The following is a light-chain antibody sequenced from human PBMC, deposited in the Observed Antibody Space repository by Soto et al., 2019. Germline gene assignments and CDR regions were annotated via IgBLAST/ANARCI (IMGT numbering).Light chain of an antibody. CDR1: QSINAH. V-gene: IGKV3-15*01. J-gene: IGKJ1*01. Sequence: EVVMTQSPATLSVSPGERVTLSCRASQSINAHLAWYQQKPGQAPRLLIHGASTRATGIPDRFSGSGFGTEFILTISCLQSEDFAVYYCQQYNTWLWTFGQGTKVEIQ. CDR2: GAS. CDR3: QQYNTWLWT.